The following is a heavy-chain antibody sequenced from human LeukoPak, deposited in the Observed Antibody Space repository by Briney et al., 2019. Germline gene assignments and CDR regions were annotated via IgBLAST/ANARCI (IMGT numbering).Heavy chain of an antibody. J-gene: IGHJ4*02. Sequence: SETLSLTCAVYGGSFSGYYWSWIRQPPGKGLEWIGEINHSGSTYYNPSLKSRVTISVDTSKNQFSLKLSSVTAADTAVYYCARGRNDSNMYYFDYWGQGTLVTVSS. V-gene: IGHV4-34*01. CDR1: GGSFSGYY. CDR3: ARGRNDSNMYYFDY. CDR2: INHSGST. D-gene: IGHD3-22*01.